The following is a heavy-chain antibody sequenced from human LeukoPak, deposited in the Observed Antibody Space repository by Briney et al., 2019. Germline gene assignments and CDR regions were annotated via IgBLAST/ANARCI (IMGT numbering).Heavy chain of an antibody. CDR3: AKDLGYKTYYYDSSGYQPALDY. D-gene: IGHD3-22*01. CDR1: GFTFSSYA. V-gene: IGHV3-23*01. J-gene: IGHJ4*02. CDR2: ISGSGGST. Sequence: GASLRLSCAASGFTFSSYAMSWVRQAPGKGLEWVSAISGSGGSTYYADSVKGRFTISRDNSKNTLYLQMNSLRAEDTAVYYCAKDLGYKTYYYDSSGYQPALDYWAREPWSPSPQ.